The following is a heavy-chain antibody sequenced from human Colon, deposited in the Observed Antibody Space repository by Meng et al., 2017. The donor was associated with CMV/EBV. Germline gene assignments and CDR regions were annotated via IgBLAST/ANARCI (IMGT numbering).Heavy chain of an antibody. CDR1: GGTFSSYA. D-gene: IGHD4-11*01. CDR2: IIPIFGTA. J-gene: IGHJ4*02. Sequence: SCQASGGTFSSYAISWVRQAPGQGLEWMRRIIPIFGTANYAQKFQGRVTITTDESTSTAYMELSSLRSEDTAVYYCARDYSNGEFDYWGQGTLVTVSS. V-gene: IGHV1-69*05. CDR3: ARDYSNGEFDY.